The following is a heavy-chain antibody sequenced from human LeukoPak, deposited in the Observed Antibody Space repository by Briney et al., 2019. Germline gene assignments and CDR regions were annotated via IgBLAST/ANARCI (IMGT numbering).Heavy chain of an antibody. Sequence: GASVKVSCKASGYNFRAYDITWVRQAPGQGLEWMGWISAYNGNTNYAQKLQGRVTMTRDTSTSTVYMELSSLRSEDTAVYYCARDHPTTGTTRKAFDIWGQGTMVTVSS. J-gene: IGHJ3*02. V-gene: IGHV1-18*01. D-gene: IGHD1-1*01. CDR3: ARDHPTTGTTRKAFDI. CDR1: GYNFRAYD. CDR2: ISAYNGNT.